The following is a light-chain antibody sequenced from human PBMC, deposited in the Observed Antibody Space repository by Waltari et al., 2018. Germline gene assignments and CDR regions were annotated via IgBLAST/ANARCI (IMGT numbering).Light chain of an antibody. CDR1: QSGDSY. Sequence: EIVLTQSPATLSLSPGERATLSCRASQSGDSYLLWYQQKPGQTPRLLIYGASNRATGVPARFSGSGSGTDFTLTIDSRESEDFAVYYCHQRSNWPITFGQGTRLEIK. J-gene: IGKJ5*01. CDR2: GAS. CDR3: HQRSNWPIT. V-gene: IGKV3-11*01.